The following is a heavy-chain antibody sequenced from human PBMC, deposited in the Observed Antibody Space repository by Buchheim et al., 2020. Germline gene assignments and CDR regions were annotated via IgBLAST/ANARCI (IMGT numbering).Heavy chain of an antibody. Sequence: QVQLVQSGAEVKKPGASVKVSCKASGYTFTGYYMHWVRQAPGQGLEWMGWINPNSGDTNYDQKFQGRVTMTRDTSISTAYMELSRLRSDDTAVYYCARDREGYDILTGYYVSLFFDYWGQGTL. CDR2: INPNSGDT. CDR3: ARDREGYDILTGYYVSLFFDY. J-gene: IGHJ4*02. D-gene: IGHD3-9*01. CDR1: GYTFTGYY. V-gene: IGHV1-2*02.